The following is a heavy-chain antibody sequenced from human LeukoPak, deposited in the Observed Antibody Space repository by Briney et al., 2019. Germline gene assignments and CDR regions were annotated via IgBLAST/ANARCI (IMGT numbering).Heavy chain of an antibody. CDR3: AKDLGGGVLH. CDR2: IRFDGSNK. D-gene: IGHD2-8*01. CDR1: GFTFSNHN. V-gene: IGHV3-30*02. J-gene: IGHJ4*02. Sequence: PGGSLRLSCAASGFTFSNHNMDWVRQAPGKGLEWVAFIRFDGSNKYYADSVKGRFTISRDNSKNTLNLQLNSLRAEDTAVYYCAKDLGGGVLHWGQGTLVTVSS.